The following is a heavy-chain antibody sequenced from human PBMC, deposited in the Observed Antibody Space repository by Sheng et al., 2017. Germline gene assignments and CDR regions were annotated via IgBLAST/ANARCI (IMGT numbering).Heavy chain of an antibody. Sequence: QVQLVESGGGVVQPGRSLRLSCAASGFTFSSYAMHWVRQAPGKGLEWVAVISYDGSNKYYADSVKGRFTISRDNSKNTLYLQMNSLRAEDTAVYYCWGSGSYYSDWFDPWGRGNP. J-gene: IGHJ5*02. V-gene: IGHV3-30-3*01. CDR1: GFTFSSYA. CDR3: WGSGSYYSDWFDP. D-gene: IGHD3-10*01. CDR2: ISYDGSNK.